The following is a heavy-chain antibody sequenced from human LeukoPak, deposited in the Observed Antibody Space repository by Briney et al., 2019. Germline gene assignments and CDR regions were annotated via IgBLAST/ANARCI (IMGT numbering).Heavy chain of an antibody. CDR1: GGSISSYY. CDR3: ARQLSFRYSSGWEGDAFDI. CDR2: IYYSGST. D-gene: IGHD6-19*01. Sequence: SETLSLTCTVSGGSISSYYWSWIRQPSGKGLEWIGYIYYSGSTNYNPSLKSRVTISVDTSKNQFSLKLSSVTAADTAVYYCARQLSFRYSSGWEGDAFDIWGQGTMVTVSS. J-gene: IGHJ3*02. V-gene: IGHV4-59*08.